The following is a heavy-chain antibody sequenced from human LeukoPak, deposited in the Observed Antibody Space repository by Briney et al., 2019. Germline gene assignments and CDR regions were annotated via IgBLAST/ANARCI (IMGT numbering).Heavy chain of an antibody. J-gene: IGHJ4*02. D-gene: IGHD2-2*01. CDR1: GFTFSSYG. V-gene: IGHV3-33*01. CDR2: IWYDGSNK. CDR3: ATDEGYCSSASCYLHFDC. Sequence: GGSLRLSCAASGFTFSSYGMHWVRQAPGKGLEWVAVIWYDGSNKYYADSVKGRFTISRDNSKNTLYLQMNSLRAEDTAVYYCATDEGYCSSASCYLHFDCWGQGTLVTVSS.